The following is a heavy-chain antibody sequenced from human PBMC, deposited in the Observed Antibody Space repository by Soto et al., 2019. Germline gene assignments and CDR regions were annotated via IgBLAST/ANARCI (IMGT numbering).Heavy chain of an antibody. CDR2: IKQDGSEK. CDR3: ARDIHIVSAYYYDSSGYYDYYYYYGMEV. CDR1: GFTFSTYW. Sequence: GGSLRLSCAASGFTFSTYWMSWVRQAPGKGLEWVADIKQDGSEKYYVDSVKGRFTISRDNAKNSLHLQMNSLRAEDTAVYYCARDIHIVSAYYYDSSGYYDYYYYYGMEVWGQGTTVTVSS. J-gene: IGHJ6*02. V-gene: IGHV3-7*01. D-gene: IGHD3-22*01.